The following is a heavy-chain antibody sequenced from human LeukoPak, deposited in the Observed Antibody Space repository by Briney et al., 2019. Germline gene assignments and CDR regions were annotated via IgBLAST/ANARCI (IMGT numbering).Heavy chain of an antibody. CDR2: MNPNSGNT. D-gene: IGHD1-14*01. CDR3: ARGQMEPRYYYYGMDV. V-gene: IGHV1-8*01. J-gene: IGHJ6*02. Sequence: ASVKVSCKASGYTFTSYDINWVRQATGQGLEWMGWMNPNSGNTGYAQKFQGRVTMTRNTSISTAYMELSSLRSEDTAVYYCARGQMEPRYYYYGMDVWGQGTTVIVSS. CDR1: GYTFTSYD.